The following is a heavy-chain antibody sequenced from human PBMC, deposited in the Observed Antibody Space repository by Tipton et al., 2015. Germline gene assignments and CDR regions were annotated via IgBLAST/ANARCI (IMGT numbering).Heavy chain of an antibody. CDR3: ARFRYYGSESERGYFHGLDV. V-gene: IGHV4-39*07. Sequence: TLSLTCTVSGGSISSSAYYWGWIRQPPGKGLEWIGSIYYSGNTYYNQSLKSRVTISVDTSKSQFFLKLSSVTAADTAVYYCARFRYYGSESERGYFHGLDVWGQGTTVTVSS. CDR2: IYYSGNT. J-gene: IGHJ6*02. D-gene: IGHD3-10*01. CDR1: GGSISSSAYY.